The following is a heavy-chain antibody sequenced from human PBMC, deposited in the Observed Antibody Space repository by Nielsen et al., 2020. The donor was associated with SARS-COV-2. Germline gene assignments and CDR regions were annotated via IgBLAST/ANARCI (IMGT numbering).Heavy chain of an antibody. J-gene: IGHJ6*02. V-gene: IGHV1-2*04. CDR2: INPNSGGT. D-gene: IGHD3-3*01. CDR1: GYVFTGSY. Sequence: ASVKVSCKASGYVFTGSYLHWVRQAPGQGLEWMGWINPNSGGTNYAQKFQGWVTMTRDTSFSTAYMELSRLRSDDTAVYYCARVAIFGVVGGMDVWGQGTTVTVSS. CDR3: ARVAIFGVVGGMDV.